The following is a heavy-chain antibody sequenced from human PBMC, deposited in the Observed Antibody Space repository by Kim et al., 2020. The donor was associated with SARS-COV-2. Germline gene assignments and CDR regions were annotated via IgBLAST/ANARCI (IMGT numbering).Heavy chain of an antibody. CDR1: GYTFTNYA. CDR3: ARAGLGSAGDYNENCHHGM. D-gene: IGHD3-10*01. J-gene: IGHJ6*01. CDR2: INAGDGDT. Sequence: ASVKVSCKASGYTFTNYAIHWVRQAPGQRLEWMGWINAGDGDTKNSQKFKGRVTITRDTSTSTAYMELSSLRSDDTAVYYCARAGLGSAGDYNENCHHGM. V-gene: IGHV1-3*01.